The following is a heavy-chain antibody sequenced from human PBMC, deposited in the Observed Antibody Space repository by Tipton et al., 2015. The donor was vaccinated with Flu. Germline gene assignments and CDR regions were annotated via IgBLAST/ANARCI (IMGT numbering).Heavy chain of an antibody. V-gene: IGHV1-8*01. J-gene: IGHJ4*01. D-gene: IGHD2-15*01. CDR1: GYSFTTFD. CDR3: ARFKWSETDFDY. Sequence: VQLVQSGPEVKKPGASVRVSCKASGYSFTTFDINWLRQAPGQGPEWMGWMIPDSGNTGYSQKFRDRITLTRDNSISTAYMELSSLTPEDTAVYYCARFKWSETDFDYWGHGTLVTVSS. CDR2: MIPDSGNT.